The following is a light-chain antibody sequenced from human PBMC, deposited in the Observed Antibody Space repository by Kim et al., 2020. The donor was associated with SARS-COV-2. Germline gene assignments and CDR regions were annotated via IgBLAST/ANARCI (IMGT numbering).Light chain of an antibody. J-gene: IGLJ1*01. CDR2: RNN. V-gene: IGLV10-54*04. Sequence: LTQPPSVSKGLRQTATLTCTGNTNNVGYQGAAWLQQHQGHPPKLLFYRNNKRPSGISERFSASSSGNTASLTISGLQAEDEADYYCSAWDTSLSGYVFGTGTKVTVL. CDR1: TNNVGYQG. CDR3: SAWDTSLSGYV.